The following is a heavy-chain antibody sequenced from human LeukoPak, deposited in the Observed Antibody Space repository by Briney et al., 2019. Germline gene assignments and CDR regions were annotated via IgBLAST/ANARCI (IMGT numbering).Heavy chain of an antibody. D-gene: IGHD6-19*01. CDR2: IRYDGSNT. CDR1: GFTFNNYG. Sequence: GGSLRLSCAASGFTFNNYGMHWVRQAPGKGLEWLAFIRYDGSNTYYADSVKGRFTVSRDDSKNTLYLQMNSLRGDDTAVYYCARDAPHVGAVAGLGAFDIWGQGTMVTVSS. V-gene: IGHV3-30*02. J-gene: IGHJ3*02. CDR3: ARDAPHVGAVAGLGAFDI.